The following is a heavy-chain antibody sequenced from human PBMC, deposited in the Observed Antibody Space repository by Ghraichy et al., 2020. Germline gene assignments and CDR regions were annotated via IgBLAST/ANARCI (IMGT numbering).Heavy chain of an antibody. Sequence: QTLSLTCAISGDSVSSNSAAWNWIRQSPSRGLEWLGRTYYRSKWYNDYAVSVKSRITINPDTSKNQFSLQLNSVTPEDTAVYYCARDHSSSWYVNRAFDYWGQGTLVTVSS. CDR1: GDSVSSNSAA. CDR3: ARDHSSSWYVNRAFDY. CDR2: TYYRSKWYN. J-gene: IGHJ4*02. D-gene: IGHD6-13*01. V-gene: IGHV6-1*01.